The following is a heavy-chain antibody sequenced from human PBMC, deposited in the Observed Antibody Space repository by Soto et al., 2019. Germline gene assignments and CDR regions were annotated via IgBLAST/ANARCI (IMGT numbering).Heavy chain of an antibody. CDR1: GFTFSSYA. D-gene: IGHD6-19*01. Sequence: EVQLLESGGGLVQPGGSLRLSCAASGFTFSSYAMSWVRQAPGKGLEWVSAIIGSGGSTYYADSVKGRFTISRDNSKNTLYLQMNSLRAEDTAVYYCAKGGGGWSPWGWYFDLWGRGTLVTVSS. CDR3: AKGGGGWSPWGWYFDL. CDR2: IIGSGGST. V-gene: IGHV3-23*01. J-gene: IGHJ2*01.